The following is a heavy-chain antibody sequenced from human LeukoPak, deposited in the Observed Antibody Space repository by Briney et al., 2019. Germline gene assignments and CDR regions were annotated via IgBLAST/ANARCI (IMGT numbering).Heavy chain of an antibody. CDR2: ISSSSSYI. CDR3: AKDRGGWPKFFEH. V-gene: IGHV3-21*01. D-gene: IGHD6-19*01. CDR1: GFTFSSYS. Sequence: PGGSLRLSCAASGFTFSSYSMNWVRQAPGKGLEWVSSISSSSSYIYYADSVKGRFTISRDNAKNSLYLQMNSLRAEDTAVYYCAKDRGGWPKFFEHWGQGILVTVSS. J-gene: IGHJ4*02.